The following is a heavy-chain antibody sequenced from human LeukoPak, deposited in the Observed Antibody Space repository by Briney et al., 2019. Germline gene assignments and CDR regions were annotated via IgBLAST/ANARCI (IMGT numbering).Heavy chain of an antibody. Sequence: PSETLSLTCTVSGGSISSGGYYWSWIRQHPGKGLEWIGYIYYSGSTYYNPSLKSRVTISVDTSKNQFSLKLSSVTAADTAVYYCAASGSYYSEYFQHWGQGTLVTVSS. V-gene: IGHV4-31*03. CDR2: IYYSGST. CDR1: GGSISSGGYY. J-gene: IGHJ1*01. CDR3: AASGSYYSEYFQH. D-gene: IGHD1-26*01.